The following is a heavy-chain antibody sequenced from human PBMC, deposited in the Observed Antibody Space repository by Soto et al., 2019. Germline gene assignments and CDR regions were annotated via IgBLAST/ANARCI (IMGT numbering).Heavy chain of an antibody. CDR2: MYFSGTT. V-gene: IGHV4-39*01. CDR3: VRHHDTAMAYYNYYGMDV. D-gene: IGHD5-18*01. J-gene: IGHJ6*01. CDR1: GASITTSFIY. Sequence: QLQLQASGPGLVKPSETLSLTCSVSGASITTSFIYWGWVRQSPGKSLEWIGSMYFSGTTYYNPSLKGRATIAGHTSKNQCSLKVTSVTAADSAIYYCVRHHDTAMAYYNYYGMDVWGQGTTVTVSS.